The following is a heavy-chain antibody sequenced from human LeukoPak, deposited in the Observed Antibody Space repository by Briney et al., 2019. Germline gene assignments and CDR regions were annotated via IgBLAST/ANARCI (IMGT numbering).Heavy chain of an antibody. V-gene: IGHV3-23*01. J-gene: IGHJ4*02. Sequence: GGSLRLSCAASGFTFSGYAMTWIRQPPGKGLEWDSTISYSGDSTYYPDSVKGRFTISRDNSKSTLYLQMNGLGADDTAIYFCARGGLTASALHWGQGILVTVSS. CDR3: ARGGLTASALH. CDR1: GFTFSGYA. CDR2: ISYSGDST. D-gene: IGHD1-20*01.